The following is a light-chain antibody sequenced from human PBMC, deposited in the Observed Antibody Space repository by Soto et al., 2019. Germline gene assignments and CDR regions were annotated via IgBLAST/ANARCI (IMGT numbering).Light chain of an antibody. CDR2: VES. CDR1: QDIRDY. CDR3: QQSYTTTLT. V-gene: IGKV1-39*01. Sequence: DIQMTPSPSSLSASAGDRVAITRQASQDIRDYLNWYQQKPVKAPKLLISVESNLQSGVPSRFSGRASGTEGPITISSLKQEDGTTYYCQQSYTTTLTFGGGTKVDIK. J-gene: IGKJ4*01.